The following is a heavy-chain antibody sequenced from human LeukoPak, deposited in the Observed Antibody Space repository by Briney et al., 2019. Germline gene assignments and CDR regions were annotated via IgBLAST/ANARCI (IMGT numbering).Heavy chain of an antibody. CDR2: IYRSGST. Sequence: SGTLSLTCAVSGGSISSSNWWSWVRQPPGKGLEWIGEIYRSGSTNYNPSLKSRVTISLDKSENQFSLRLSSVTAADTAVYYCARYRGASGYHFDYWGQGTLVTVSS. V-gene: IGHV4-4*02. D-gene: IGHD5-12*01. CDR1: GGSISSSNW. CDR3: ARYRGASGYHFDY. J-gene: IGHJ4*02.